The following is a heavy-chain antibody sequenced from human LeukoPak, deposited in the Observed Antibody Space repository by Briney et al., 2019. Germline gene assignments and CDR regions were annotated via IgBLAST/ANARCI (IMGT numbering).Heavy chain of an antibody. CDR3: ARDGDITMVRGVYFDY. CDR2: ISSSSSYI. D-gene: IGHD3-10*01. V-gene: IGHV3-21*01. CDR1: GFTFNNYG. Sequence: PGGSLRLSCASSGFTFNNYGMSWVRQAPGKGLEWVSSISSSSSYIYYADSVKGRFTISRDNAKNSLYLQMNSLRAEDTAVYYCARDGDITMVRGVYFDYWGQGTLVTVSS. J-gene: IGHJ4*02.